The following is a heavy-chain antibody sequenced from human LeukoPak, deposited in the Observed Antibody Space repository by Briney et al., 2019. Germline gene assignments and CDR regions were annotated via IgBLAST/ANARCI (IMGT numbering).Heavy chain of an antibody. CDR1: GGLISTYY. V-gene: IGHV4-59*08. Sequence: PSETLSLTCTVSGGLISTYYWSWIRQPPGKGLEYIGYIYSSGNTNYNPSLESRVTISVDTSKNQFSLKLSSVTAADTAVYYCARQQLSQLYYFDYWGQGTLVTVSS. CDR3: ARQQLSQLYYFDY. CDR2: IYSSGNT. D-gene: IGHD6-6*01. J-gene: IGHJ4*02.